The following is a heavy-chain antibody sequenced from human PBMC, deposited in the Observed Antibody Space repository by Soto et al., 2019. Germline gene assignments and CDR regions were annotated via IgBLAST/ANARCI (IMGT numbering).Heavy chain of an antibody. D-gene: IGHD3-22*01. CDR1: GGSISSGDYY. Sequence: ASETLSLTCTVSGGSISSGDYYWSWIRQPPGKGLEWIGYIYYSGSTYYNPSLKSRVTISVDTSKNQFSLELSSVTAADTAVYYCARAGSSGYYLSWFDPWGQGTLVTVSS. V-gene: IGHV4-30-4*01. CDR3: ARAGSSGYYLSWFDP. CDR2: IYYSGST. J-gene: IGHJ5*02.